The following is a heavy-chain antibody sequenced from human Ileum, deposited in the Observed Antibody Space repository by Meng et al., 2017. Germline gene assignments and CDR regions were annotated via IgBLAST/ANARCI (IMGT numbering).Heavy chain of an antibody. CDR1: GFTFSSHA. J-gene: IGHJ4*02. V-gene: IGHV3-30*15. CDR3: VGEVGPRDFDN. CDR2: ISFDGNYK. Sequence: QVGRGESGGGVGQPGGSLGVSCAASGFTFSSHAMHWVRQAPGKGLEWVALISFDGNYKDYPDSVKGRFTISRDNSKNTLYLQMSSLRVEDTAVYYCVGEVGPRDFDNWGQGILVTVSS. D-gene: IGHD1-26*01.